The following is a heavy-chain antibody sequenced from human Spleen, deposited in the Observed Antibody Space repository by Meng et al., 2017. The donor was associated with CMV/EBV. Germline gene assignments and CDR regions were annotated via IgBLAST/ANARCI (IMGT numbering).Heavy chain of an antibody. Sequence: QVQTQQGGAGLFKPSETLSLTCAVYGGSFSGYYWSWSRQPPGKGLEWIGEINHSGSTNYNPSLKSRVTISVDTSKNQFSLKLSSVTAADTAVYYCARALIRATIDYWGQGTLVTVSS. CDR1: GGSFSGYY. CDR3: ARALIRATIDY. D-gene: IGHD1-26*01. V-gene: IGHV4-34*01. J-gene: IGHJ4*02. CDR2: INHSGST.